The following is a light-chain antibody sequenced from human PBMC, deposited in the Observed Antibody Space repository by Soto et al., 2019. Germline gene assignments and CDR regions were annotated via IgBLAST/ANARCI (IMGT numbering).Light chain of an antibody. J-gene: IGLJ1*01. V-gene: IGLV1-40*01. Sequence: QSVLTQPPSVSEPPGQRVTISCTGSSSNIGAGYEAHWYQQVPGTAPKLLIYENNNRPSGVPDRFSGSKSGTSASLAITGLQAEDEAEYYCKSYDSSLSGYVFGTGTKVTVL. CDR3: KSYDSSLSGYV. CDR2: ENN. CDR1: SSNIGAGYE.